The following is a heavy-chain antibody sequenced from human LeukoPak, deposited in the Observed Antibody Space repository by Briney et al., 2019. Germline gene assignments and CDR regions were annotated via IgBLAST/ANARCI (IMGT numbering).Heavy chain of an antibody. J-gene: IGHJ4*02. Sequence: GGSLRLSCAGSGFTFSSYWMTWVRQGQGQGLEWVANVEEYGRQIYYVDSVKGRFTISRDNAKNSVYLQMNSLRDEDTAVYYCARVGRVTTPRCCDYWGQGTLVTVSS. D-gene: IGHD4-17*01. CDR2: VEEYGRQI. CDR3: ARVGRVTTPRCCDY. V-gene: IGHV3-7*01. CDR1: GFTFSSYW.